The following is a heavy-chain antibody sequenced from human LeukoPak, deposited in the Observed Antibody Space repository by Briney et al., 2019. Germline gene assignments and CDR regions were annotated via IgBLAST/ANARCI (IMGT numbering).Heavy chain of an antibody. J-gene: IGHJ5*02. D-gene: IGHD3-9*01. CDR2: ISAYNGNT. Sequence: GASVKVSCKASGYTFTSYGISWVRQAPGQGLEGMGWISAYNGNTNYAQKLQGRVTMTTDTSTSTAYMELRSLRSDDTAVYYCARSNYYDILTGLSRFDPWGQGTLVTVSS. V-gene: IGHV1-18*01. CDR1: GYTFTSYG. CDR3: ARSNYYDILTGLSRFDP.